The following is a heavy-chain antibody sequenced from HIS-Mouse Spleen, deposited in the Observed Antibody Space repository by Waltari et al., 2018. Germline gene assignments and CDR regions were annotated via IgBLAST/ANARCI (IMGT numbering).Heavy chain of an antibody. J-gene: IGHJ3*02. D-gene: IGHD3-3*01. CDR1: GGSISSGGYY. V-gene: IGHV4-31*03. CDR2: IYYSGST. Sequence: QVQLQESGPGLVKPSQTLSLTCTVSGGSISSGGYYWSWIRQHPGKGLEWIGYIYYSGSTYYNPSLKSRVTISVDTSKNQFSLKLSSVTAADTAVYYCARVESSYYDFWSGYYAFDIWGQGTMVTVSS. CDR3: ARVESSYYDFWSGYYAFDI.